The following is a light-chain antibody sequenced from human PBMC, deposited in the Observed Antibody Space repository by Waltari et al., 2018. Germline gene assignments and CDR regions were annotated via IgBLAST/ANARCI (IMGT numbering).Light chain of an antibody. CDR3: NSGDSSAFRWV. CDR1: SVRNHY. Sequence: SSELTQGPPVSVALGQTVRITCQGDSVRNHYASWYHQKPGQAPILVIHDKNTRPSGIPDRFSGSISGDTASLTITGARAEDEADYYCNSGDSSAFRWVFGAGTRLTVL. V-gene: IGLV3-19*01. J-gene: IGLJ3*02. CDR2: DKN.